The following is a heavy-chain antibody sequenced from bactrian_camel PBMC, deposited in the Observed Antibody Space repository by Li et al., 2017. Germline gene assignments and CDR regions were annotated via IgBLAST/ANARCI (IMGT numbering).Heavy chain of an antibody. V-gene: IGHV3S59*01. CDR1: GYTYSFYQ. J-gene: IGHJ4*01. D-gene: IGHD3*01. Sequence: VQLVESGGGSVQAGGSLRLSCVASGYTYSFYQMGWFRQAPGKEREGVATMGLTFHDTHYGDSVKGRFTISLDNAKNTLYLQMDSLKPEDGKTNYCAAGSGPGLTATLASYNYQYWGQGTQVTVS. CDR2: MGLTFHDT. CDR3: AAGSGPGLTATLASYNYQY.